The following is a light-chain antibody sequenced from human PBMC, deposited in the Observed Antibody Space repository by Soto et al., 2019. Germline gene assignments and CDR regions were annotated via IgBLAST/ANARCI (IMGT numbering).Light chain of an antibody. V-gene: IGKV3-20*01. Sequence: EIGLTQSPGTLSLSPGGRAPLSCRASQSVSRNYVAWYQQKPGQAPRLLIYGASSRASGIPDRFSGSGSGADFTLSITRLEPEDFALYYCQQYGSTPLTFGGGTKVEIK. CDR1: QSVSRNY. CDR2: GAS. CDR3: QQYGSTPLT. J-gene: IGKJ4*01.